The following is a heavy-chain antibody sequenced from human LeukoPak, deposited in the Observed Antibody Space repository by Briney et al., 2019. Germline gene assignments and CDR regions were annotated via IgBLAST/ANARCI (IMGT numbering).Heavy chain of an antibody. CDR3: ARGSTLWFGELLPYFDY. CDR2: INPNSGGT. J-gene: IGHJ4*02. Sequence: ASVKVSCKAPGYTFTGYYMHWVRQAPGQGLEWMGWINPNSGGTNYAQKFQGRVTMTRDTSISTAYMELSRLRSDDTAVYYCARGSTLWFGELLPYFDYWGQGTLVTVSS. V-gene: IGHV1-2*02. CDR1: GYTFTGYY. D-gene: IGHD3-10*01.